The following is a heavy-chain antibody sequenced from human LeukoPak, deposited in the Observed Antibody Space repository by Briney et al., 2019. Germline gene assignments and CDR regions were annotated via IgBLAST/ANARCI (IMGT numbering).Heavy chain of an antibody. CDR3: ARVQYSGYYDSSGYYPLPDY. CDR1: GFTFSSYG. J-gene: IGHJ4*02. D-gene: IGHD3-22*01. Sequence: GGSLRLSCAASGFTFSSYGMHWVRQAPGKGLEWVAVISYDGSNKYYADSVKGRFTISRDNSKNTLYLQMNSLRAEDTAVYYCARVQYSGYYDSSGYYPLPDYWGQGTLVTVSS. CDR2: ISYDGSNK. V-gene: IGHV3-30*19.